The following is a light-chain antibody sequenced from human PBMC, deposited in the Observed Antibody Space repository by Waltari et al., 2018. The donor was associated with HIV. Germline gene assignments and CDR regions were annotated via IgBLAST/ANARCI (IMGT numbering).Light chain of an antibody. CDR1: QSVGSY. CDR3: QQRYNWPPLT. Sequence: ETVLTQSPATLSLSPGDRATLSCRASQSVGSYLAWYQQKPGQAPRLLIYDASNRATGIPARFSGSGSGTDFTLTISSLEPEDFAVYYCQQRYNWPPLTFGGGTKVEIK. V-gene: IGKV3-11*01. CDR2: DAS. J-gene: IGKJ4*01.